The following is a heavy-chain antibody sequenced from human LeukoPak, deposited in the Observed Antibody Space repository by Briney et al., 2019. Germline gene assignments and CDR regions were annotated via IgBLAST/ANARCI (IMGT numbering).Heavy chain of an antibody. Sequence: KPSGTLSLTCTVSGGSISSYYWSWIRQPPGKGLEWIGYIYYSGSTNYNPSLKSRVTISVDTSKNQFSLKLSSVTAADTAVYYCASGGYCGSTDCYPNWFDPWGQGTLVTVSS. CDR2: IYYSGST. CDR1: GGSISSYY. D-gene: IGHD2-2*01. CDR3: ASGGYCGSTDCYPNWFDP. V-gene: IGHV4-59*01. J-gene: IGHJ5*02.